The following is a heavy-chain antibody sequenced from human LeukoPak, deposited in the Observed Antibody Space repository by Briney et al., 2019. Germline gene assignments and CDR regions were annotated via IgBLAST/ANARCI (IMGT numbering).Heavy chain of an antibody. Sequence: GRSLRLSCAASGFTVSSNYMSWVRQAPGKGLEWVSVIYGGGSTYYADSVKGRFTISRDTFKNTVNLQMNSLRAEDTAVYYCASWPGGWYGEDSWGQGTLVTVSS. D-gene: IGHD6-19*01. CDR3: ASWPGGWYGEDS. CDR1: GFTVSSNY. V-gene: IGHV3-53*01. J-gene: IGHJ4*02. CDR2: IYGGGST.